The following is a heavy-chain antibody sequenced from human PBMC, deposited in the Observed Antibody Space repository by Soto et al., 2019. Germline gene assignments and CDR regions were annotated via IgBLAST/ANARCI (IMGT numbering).Heavy chain of an antibody. J-gene: IGHJ4*02. Sequence: QVQLQQWGAGLLKPSETLSLTCAVYGGSFSGYYWSWIRQPPGKGLEWIGEINHSGSTNYNPSLKSRVTISVDTSKHQFSLKLSSVTAADTAVYYCARVAAAGGISMRYYFDYWGQGTLVTVSS. V-gene: IGHV4-34*01. CDR3: ARVAAAGGISMRYYFDY. D-gene: IGHD6-13*01. CDR1: GGSFSGYY. CDR2: INHSGST.